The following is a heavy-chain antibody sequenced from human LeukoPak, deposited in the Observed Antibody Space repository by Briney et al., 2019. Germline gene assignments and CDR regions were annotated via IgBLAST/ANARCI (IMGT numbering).Heavy chain of an antibody. CDR3: AKDTASGTYFFDD. CDR2: IRYDESNE. Sequence: GGSLRLSCAASGFTFSSYGMHWVRQAPGKGLEWVAFIRYDESNEYYAESVKGRFTISRDNSKNTMYLQLNSLRDEDTAVYYCAKDTASGTYFFDDWGRGTLVTVSS. CDR1: GFTFSSYG. J-gene: IGHJ4*02. V-gene: IGHV3-30*02. D-gene: IGHD1-26*01.